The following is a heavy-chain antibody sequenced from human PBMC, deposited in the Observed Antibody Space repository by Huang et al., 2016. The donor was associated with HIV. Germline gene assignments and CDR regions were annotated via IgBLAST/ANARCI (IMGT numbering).Heavy chain of an antibody. D-gene: IGHD2-8*02. Sequence: EVQLVESGGGLVQPGGSLRLSCAASGFTFSSYGMHWVRQAPGKGLVWLVRINNDGSITTYADSVKGRITISRDNARNTMYLQMTTLSAGDTAVYYCARHRSSGGVEEAFDIWGPGTLVTVAS. CDR1: GFTFSSYG. CDR3: ARHRSSGGVEEAFDI. J-gene: IGHJ3*02. CDR2: INNDGSIT. V-gene: IGHV3-74*03.